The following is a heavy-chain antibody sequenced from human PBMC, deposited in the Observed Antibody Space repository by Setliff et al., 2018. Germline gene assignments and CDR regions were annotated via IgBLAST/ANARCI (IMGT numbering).Heavy chain of an antibody. Sequence: SETLSLTCIVSGESIDSVATGNHYWNWIRQPVGKGLEWIGSIYHSGQTFYNPSLKSRATLSVDTSKNQFSLRLTSVPAADTAVYYCARGGLAAAATHWGQGTLVTVSS. D-gene: IGHD6-13*01. CDR2: IYHSGQT. J-gene: IGHJ4*02. V-gene: IGHV4-61*10. CDR3: ARGGLAAAATH. CDR1: GESIDSVATGNHY.